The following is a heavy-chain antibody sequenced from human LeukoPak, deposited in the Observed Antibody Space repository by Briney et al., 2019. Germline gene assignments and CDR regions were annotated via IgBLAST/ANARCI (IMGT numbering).Heavy chain of an antibody. CDR3: ARQGPYYDILTGYVGAHLTTIWFDP. V-gene: IGHV4-39*01. Sequence: PSETLSLTCTVSGGSISSSSYYWGWIRQPPGTGLEWIGSIYYSGSTYYNPSLKSRVTISVDTSKNQFSLKLSSVTAADTAVYYCARQGPYYDILTGYVGAHLTTIWFDPWGQGTLVTVSS. D-gene: IGHD3-9*01. CDR1: GGSISSSSYY. CDR2: IYYSGST. J-gene: IGHJ5*02.